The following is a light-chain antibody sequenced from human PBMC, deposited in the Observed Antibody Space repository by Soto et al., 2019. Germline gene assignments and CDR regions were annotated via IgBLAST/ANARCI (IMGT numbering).Light chain of an antibody. CDR1: QTISRW. CDR2: DAS. J-gene: IGKJ5*01. V-gene: IGKV1-5*01. CDR3: HSRA. Sequence: DIQLTQTPSTLSAXXVXXXTITCRASQTISRWLARYQQKPGRAPKLLIYDASTLESGVPSRFSGSGSETEFTLTISRLQPDDFATYFCHSRAFGQGTRLEIK.